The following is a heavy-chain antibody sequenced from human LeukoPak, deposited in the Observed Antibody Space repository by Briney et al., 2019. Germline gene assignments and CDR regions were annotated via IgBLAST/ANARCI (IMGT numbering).Heavy chain of an antibody. J-gene: IGHJ4*02. CDR3: AKDGVVVAATPFDY. D-gene: IGHD2-15*01. Sequence: GGSLRLSCAASGFTFSSYGMHWVRQAPGKGLEWVAFIRYDGSNKYYADSVKGRFTISRDNSKNTLYLQMNSLRAEDTAVYYCAKDGVVVAATPFDYWGQGTLDTVSS. CDR2: IRYDGSNK. V-gene: IGHV3-30*02. CDR1: GFTFSSYG.